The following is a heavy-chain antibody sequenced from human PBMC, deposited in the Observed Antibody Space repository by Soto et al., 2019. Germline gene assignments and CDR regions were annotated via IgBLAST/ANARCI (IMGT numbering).Heavy chain of an antibody. CDR1: GFTFSSYW. D-gene: IGHD1-1*01. V-gene: IGHV3-7*01. Sequence: PGGSLRLSCTVSGFTFSSYWMNWVRQAPGKGLEWVANIREDGSEQYYADSVKGRFIISRDNARNSLYLQMNSLGVDDTAVYYCERHPTYNMFDPWGQGTLVTVSS. CDR3: ERHPTYNMFDP. J-gene: IGHJ5*02. CDR2: IREDGSEQ.